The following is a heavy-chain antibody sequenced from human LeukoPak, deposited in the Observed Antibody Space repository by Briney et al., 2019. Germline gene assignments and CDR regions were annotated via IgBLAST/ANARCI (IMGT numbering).Heavy chain of an antibody. CDR2: ISSSSSYI. Sequence: GGSLRLSCAASGFTFSSYSMNWVRQAPGKGLEWVSSISSSSSYIYYADSVKGRFTISRDNAKNSLYLQMNSLRAEDTAVYYCAREYFDSSGYYDAFDIWGQGTKVTVSS. J-gene: IGHJ3*02. D-gene: IGHD3-22*01. CDR1: GFTFSSYS. CDR3: AREYFDSSGYYDAFDI. V-gene: IGHV3-21*01.